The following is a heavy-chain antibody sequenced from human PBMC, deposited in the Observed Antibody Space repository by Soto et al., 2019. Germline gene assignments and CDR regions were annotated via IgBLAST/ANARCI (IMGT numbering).Heavy chain of an antibody. CDR2: IIPLFGTA. D-gene: IGHD6-13*01. CDR3: AGGLGIAGASDY. V-gene: IGHV1-69*15. J-gene: IGHJ4*02. CDR1: GGTFSSYA. Sequence: QVQLVQSGAEVKKPGSSVKVSCKASGGTFSSYAINWVRQAPGQGLEWVGRIIPLFGTANYAQKFQDRVTIPADESTSTAYMELSSLRSEDTAVFYCAGGLGIAGASDYWGQGTLVTVSS.